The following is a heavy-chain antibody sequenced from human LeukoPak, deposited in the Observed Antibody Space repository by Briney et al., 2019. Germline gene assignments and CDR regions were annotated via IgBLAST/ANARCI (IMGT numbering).Heavy chain of an antibody. CDR3: ARDNSIHERGWWFDP. Sequence: ASVKVSCKASGYIFTGYYMHWVRQAPGQGLEWMGLINPRGTSTIYAEKFQGRIIMTRDMSTTTDYMELSSLKSDDTAVYYCARDNSIHERGWWFDPWGQGTRVTVSS. CDR2: INPRGTST. J-gene: IGHJ5*02. CDR1: GYIFTGYY. V-gene: IGHV1-46*01. D-gene: IGHD4-23*01.